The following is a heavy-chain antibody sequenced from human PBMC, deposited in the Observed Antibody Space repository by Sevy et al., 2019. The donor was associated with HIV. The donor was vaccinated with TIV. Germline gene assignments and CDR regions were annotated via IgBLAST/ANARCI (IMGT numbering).Heavy chain of an antibody. CDR3: ARLDSSGWYQDY. D-gene: IGHD6-19*01. J-gene: IGHJ4*02. CDR1: GYSFTSYW. Sequence: GESLKISCKGSGYSFTSYWLGWVRQMPGKGLEWMGIIYPGDSDTRYSTSFQGQVTILADKSINTANLQCSSLKASDTASNYCARLDSSGWYQDYWGQGTLVTVSS. V-gene: IGHV5-51*01. CDR2: IYPGDSDT.